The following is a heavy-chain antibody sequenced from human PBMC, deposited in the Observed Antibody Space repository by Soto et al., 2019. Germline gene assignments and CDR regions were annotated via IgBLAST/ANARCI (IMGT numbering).Heavy chain of an antibody. J-gene: IGHJ4*02. CDR3: ARGWGRIFDY. V-gene: IGHV4-34*01. Sequence: QVQLQQWGAGLLKPSETLSLTCAVYGGSFSGYYWNWIRQPPGKGLEWIGEINHSGSTNYNPSLTSRVTSSVHPSTPHFSLKRSSVTAADPAVYSCARGWGRIFDYWGQGTLVTVSS. CDR1: GGSFSGYY. CDR2: INHSGST. D-gene: IGHD7-27*01.